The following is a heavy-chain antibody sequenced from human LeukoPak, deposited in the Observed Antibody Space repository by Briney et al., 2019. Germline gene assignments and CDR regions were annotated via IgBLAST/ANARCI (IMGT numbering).Heavy chain of an antibody. CDR2: ICGFGGST. Sequence: GGSLRLSCAASGFTFSSYAMSWVRQAPGKGREGVSAICGFGGSTYSADSVKGRFTISRDNSKNTLYLQMNSLRAADTAVYYCAKDAAVAGLFDSWGQGTLLTVSS. CDR1: GFTFSSYA. CDR3: AKDAAVAGLFDS. V-gene: IGHV3-23*01. J-gene: IGHJ4*02. D-gene: IGHD6-19*01.